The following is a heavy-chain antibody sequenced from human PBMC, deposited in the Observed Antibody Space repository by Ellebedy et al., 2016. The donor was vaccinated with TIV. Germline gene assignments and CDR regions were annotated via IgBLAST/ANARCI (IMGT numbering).Heavy chain of an antibody. CDR3: ARANTAMVRRNHMDV. J-gene: IGHJ6*02. CDR1: GFIFSSYG. V-gene: IGHV3-33*01. D-gene: IGHD5-18*01. CDR2: IWYDGNKK. Sequence: PGGFLRLSCAASGFIFSSYGMHWVRQAPGKGLEWVAVIWYDGNKKDYADSVKGRFTISRDNSKNTLYLQMNSLRAEDTAVYYCARANTAMVRRNHMDVWGQGTTVTVSS.